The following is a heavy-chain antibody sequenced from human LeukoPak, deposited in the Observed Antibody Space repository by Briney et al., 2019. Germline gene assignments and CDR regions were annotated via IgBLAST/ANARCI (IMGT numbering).Heavy chain of an antibody. CDR2: INHSGST. D-gene: IGHD1-26*01. Sequence: SETLSLTCAVYGGSFSGYYWRWIRQPPGKGLEWIGEINHSGSTNYNPSLKSRVTISVDTSKNQFSLKVSSVTAADTAAYYCARQNDESELRGQYYYHMDVWGKGTTVTVSS. CDR3: ARQNDESELRGQYYYHMDV. CDR1: GGSFSGYY. J-gene: IGHJ6*03. V-gene: IGHV4-34*01.